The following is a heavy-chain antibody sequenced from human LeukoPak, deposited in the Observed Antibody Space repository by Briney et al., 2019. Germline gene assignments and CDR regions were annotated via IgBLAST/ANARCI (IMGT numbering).Heavy chain of an antibody. J-gene: IGHJ3*02. CDR2: IRNKRHRYTT. CDR3: VRVGLPDYDAFDI. D-gene: IGHD4-11*01. Sequence: GGSLRLSCAASRFTFSDHYMDWVRQAPGKGLEWVGRIRNKRHRYTTEYAASVKGRFTISRDDSEKSVHLQMNSLKIEDTAVYYCVRVGLPDYDAFDIWGPGTMVTVSS. CDR1: RFTFSDHY. V-gene: IGHV3-72*01.